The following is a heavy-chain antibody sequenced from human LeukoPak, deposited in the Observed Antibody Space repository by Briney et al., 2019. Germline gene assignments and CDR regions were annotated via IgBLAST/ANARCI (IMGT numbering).Heavy chain of an antibody. J-gene: IGHJ4*02. CDR3: ATDGIPGATTTLDY. D-gene: IGHD1-26*01. CDR1: GYTFTSYY. V-gene: IGHV1-46*01. CDR2: INPSGGST. Sequence: ASVKVSCKASGYTFTSYYMHWVRQAPAQGLEWMGIINPSGGSTSYAQKFQARVTMTQDTYEDTAYMELSSLRPEDTAVYYCATDGIPGATTTLDYWGQGTLVTVSS.